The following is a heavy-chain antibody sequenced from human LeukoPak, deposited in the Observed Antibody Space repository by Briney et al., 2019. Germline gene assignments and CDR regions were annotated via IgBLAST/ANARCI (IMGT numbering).Heavy chain of an antibody. D-gene: IGHD3-22*01. Sequence: GGSLRLSCAASGFTFSSYSMNWVRQAPGKGLEWVSSISSSSSYIYYADSVKGRFTVSRDNAKNSLYLQMNSLRAEDTAVYYCASHYYDSSGSYYFDYWGQGTLVTVSS. CDR1: GFTFSSYS. V-gene: IGHV3-21*01. CDR2: ISSSSSYI. J-gene: IGHJ4*02. CDR3: ASHYYDSSGSYYFDY.